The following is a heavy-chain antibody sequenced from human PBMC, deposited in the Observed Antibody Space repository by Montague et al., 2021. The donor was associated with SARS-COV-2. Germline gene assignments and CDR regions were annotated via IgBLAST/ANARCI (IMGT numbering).Heavy chain of an antibody. V-gene: IGHV2-70*11. CDR1: GFSLSTSGMC. Sequence: PALVKPTQTLTLTCTFSGFSLSTSGMCVSWIRQPPGKALEWLARIDWDDDKYYSTSLKTRLTISKDTSKNQVVLTMTNMDPVDTVTYYCARTYYDILTGSLNWFDPWGQGTLVTVSS. CDR2: IDWDDDK. D-gene: IGHD3-9*01. J-gene: IGHJ5*02. CDR3: ARTYYDILTGSLNWFDP.